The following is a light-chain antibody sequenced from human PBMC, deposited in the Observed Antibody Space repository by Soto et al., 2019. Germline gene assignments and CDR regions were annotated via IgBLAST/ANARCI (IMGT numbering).Light chain of an antibody. CDR3: SSYTSTTTLGV. CDR2: EVS. CDR1: NSDIGGYNY. J-gene: IGLJ2*01. V-gene: IGLV2-14*01. Sequence: QSVLTQPASVSGSPGQSITISCTGTNSDIGGYNYVSWYQHHPGKAPKLIIYEVSYRPSGVSDRFSGSKSGDTASLTISGLQAEDEADYFCSSYTSTTTLGVFGGGTKLTVL.